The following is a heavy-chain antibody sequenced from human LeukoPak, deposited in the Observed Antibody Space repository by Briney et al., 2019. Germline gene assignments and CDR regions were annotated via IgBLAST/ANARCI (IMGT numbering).Heavy chain of an antibody. CDR1: GFTFSSYA. Sequence: PGGSLRLSCAASGFTFSSYAMHWVRQAPGKGLEWVAVISYDGSNKYYADSVKGRFTISRDNSKNTLYLQMNSLRAEDTAAYYCARGDYYAIWGQGTMVTVSS. CDR3: ARGDYYAI. CDR2: ISYDGSNK. D-gene: IGHD3-10*01. V-gene: IGHV3-30*04. J-gene: IGHJ3*02.